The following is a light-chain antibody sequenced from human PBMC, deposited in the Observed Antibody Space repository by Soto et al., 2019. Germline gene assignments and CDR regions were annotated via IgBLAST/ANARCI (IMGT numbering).Light chain of an antibody. CDR3: CSYADTFYV. J-gene: IGLJ1*01. CDR2: DVS. CDR1: SSDVGRYNF. Sequence: QSALTQPRSVSGSPGQSVTISCTGTSSDVGRYNFVSWYQQHPGKAPRLIIYDVSKRSSGVPDRFSGSKSGNTASLTISGLQAEDEADYCCCSYADTFYVFGTGTKLTVL. V-gene: IGLV2-11*01.